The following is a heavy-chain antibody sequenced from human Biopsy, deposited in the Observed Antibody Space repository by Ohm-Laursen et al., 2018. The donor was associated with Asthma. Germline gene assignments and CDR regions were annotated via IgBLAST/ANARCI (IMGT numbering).Heavy chain of an antibody. J-gene: IGHJ4*02. Sequence: ESSVRVSCKSLGGTFNTYVIGWARQAPGQGLEWMGGINSVFGTTTYPQKFQDGVTITADDSTSTVYMGLSSLRSEDTAVYYCARKAGSCISRTCYSLDFWGQGTLVTVSS. CDR3: ARKAGSCISRTCYSLDF. D-gene: IGHD2-2*01. CDR2: INSVFGTT. CDR1: GGTFNTYV. V-gene: IGHV1-69*01.